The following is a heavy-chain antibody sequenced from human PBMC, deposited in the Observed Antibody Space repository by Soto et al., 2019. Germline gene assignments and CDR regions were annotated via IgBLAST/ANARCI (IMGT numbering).Heavy chain of an antibody. V-gene: IGHV1-18*01. CDR1: GYAFTTYG. J-gene: IGHJ4*02. D-gene: IGHD1-1*01. Sequence: QVHLVQSGAEVKKPGASVKVSCKGSGYAFTTYGITWVRQAPGQGLEGMGWISAYNGNTNYAPKLQGRVTVTRDTSTSTAYMELSSLRSDDTAVYYCARGRYGDYWGQGALVTVSS. CDR2: ISAYNGNT. CDR3: ARGRYGDY.